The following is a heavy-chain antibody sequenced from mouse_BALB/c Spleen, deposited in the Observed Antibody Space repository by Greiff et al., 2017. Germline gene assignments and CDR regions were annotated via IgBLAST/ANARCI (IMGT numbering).Heavy chain of an antibody. CDR1: GFTFSSYG. CDR2: INSNGGST. J-gene: IGHJ4*01. Sequence: EVNLVESGGGLVQPGGSLKLSCAASGFTFSSYGMSWVRQTPDKRLELVATINSNGGSTYYPDSVKGRFTISRDNAKNTLYLQMSSLKSEDTAMYYCARDRKPHAMDYWGQGTSVTVSS. CDR3: ARDRKPHAMDY. V-gene: IGHV5-6-3*01.